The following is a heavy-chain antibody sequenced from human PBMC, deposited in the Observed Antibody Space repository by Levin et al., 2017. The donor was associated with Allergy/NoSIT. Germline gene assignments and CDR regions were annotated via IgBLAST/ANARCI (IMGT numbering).Heavy chain of an antibody. CDR1: GFTFSNYW. CDR2: IYNDGSMT. Sequence: LSLTCVASGFTFSNYWMHWVRQVPGKGLVWVSRIYNDGSMTDYADSVKGRFTISRDNAKNTLYLQMNSLRADDTAVYYCARDIHILVDYWGQGALVTVSS. CDR3: ARDIHILVDY. V-gene: IGHV3-74*01. J-gene: IGHJ4*02.